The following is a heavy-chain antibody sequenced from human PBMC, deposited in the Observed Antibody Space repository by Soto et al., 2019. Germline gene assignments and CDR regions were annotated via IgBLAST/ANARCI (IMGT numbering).Heavy chain of an antibody. Sequence: ASVKVSCKASGYTFIDYYMHWVRQAPGQGLQWVGWINPNSGGTNYAQKFQGRVTMTRDTSIGTAYMELSRLRSDDTAAYYCARENTQVAGRDFYYYYNMDVWGQGTTVTVSS. CDR2: INPNSGGT. J-gene: IGHJ6*02. D-gene: IGHD6-19*01. V-gene: IGHV1-2*02. CDR3: ARENTQVAGRDFYYYYNMDV. CDR1: GYTFIDYY.